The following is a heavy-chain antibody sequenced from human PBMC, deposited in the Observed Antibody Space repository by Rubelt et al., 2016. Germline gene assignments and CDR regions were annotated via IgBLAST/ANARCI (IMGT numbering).Heavy chain of an antibody. CDR3: ARGRFLEWLPPDY. CDR1: GGSISSYY. Sequence: QVQLQESGPGLVKPSETLSLTCTVSGGSISSYYWSWIRQPPGKGLEWIGYIYYSGSTNYNPSLKSRVTISVDTSKTQFSLKLGSVTAADTAVYYCARGRFLEWLPPDYWGQGTLVTVSS. D-gene: IGHD3-3*01. V-gene: IGHV4-59*01. J-gene: IGHJ4*02. CDR2: IYYSGST.